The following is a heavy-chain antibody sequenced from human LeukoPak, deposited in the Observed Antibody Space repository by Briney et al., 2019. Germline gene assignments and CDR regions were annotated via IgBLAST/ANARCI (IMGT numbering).Heavy chain of an antibody. D-gene: IGHD2-2*01. CDR3: AREEIVPAAYFDY. Sequence: GGSLRLSCAASGFTFSSYEMNWVRQAPGKGLEWVSYISSSGSTIYYADSVKGRFTISRDNAKNSLYLQMNSLGAEDTAVYYCAREEIVPAAYFDYWGQGTLVTVSS. V-gene: IGHV3-48*03. CDR2: ISSSGSTI. J-gene: IGHJ4*02. CDR1: GFTFSSYE.